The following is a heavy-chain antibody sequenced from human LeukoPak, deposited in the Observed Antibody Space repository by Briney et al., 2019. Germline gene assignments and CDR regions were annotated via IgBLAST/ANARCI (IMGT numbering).Heavy chain of an antibody. D-gene: IGHD3-9*01. J-gene: IGHJ4*02. V-gene: IGHV3-23*01. CDR1: GFTFSGSG. Sequence: GGSLRLSCGASGFTFSGSGMSWVRQAPGKGLEWVSAISGSGGSTYYADSVTGRFTISRDNSKNTLYLQMNSLRAEDTAVYYCAKDRTWNDILTGYYIYDCDYWGQGTLVTVSS. CDR2: ISGSGGST. CDR3: AKDRTWNDILTGYYIYDCDY.